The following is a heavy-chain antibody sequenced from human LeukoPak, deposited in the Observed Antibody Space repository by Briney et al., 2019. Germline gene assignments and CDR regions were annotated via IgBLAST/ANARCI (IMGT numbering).Heavy chain of an antibody. V-gene: IGHV3-30*18. CDR1: GFNFNKYG. J-gene: IGHJ5*02. CDR2: ISSNGRGT. D-gene: IGHD6-13*01. CDR3: GKEVAAGKALLT. Sequence: GSLRLSCAASGFNFNKYGMHWVRQAPGKGLEWVAGISSNGRGTPYADSVKGRFTISRDNSKNTVYLQMNSLRAEDTAVYYCGKEVAAGKALLTWGQGTLVTVSS.